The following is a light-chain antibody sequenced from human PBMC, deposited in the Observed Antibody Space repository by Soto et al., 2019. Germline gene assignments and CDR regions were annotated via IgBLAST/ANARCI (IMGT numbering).Light chain of an antibody. CDR3: YQRSQWPHT. CDR2: EAS. CDR1: QSVSRY. Sequence: EILLTQSPVTLSLSPGERATLSCRASQSVSRYLTWYQQRPGQAPRLLIYEASNSATGIPARFSGSGSGTDFTLTISSLEPEDFAVYYCYQRSQWPHTFGQGTKVEI. V-gene: IGKV3-11*01. J-gene: IGKJ2*01.